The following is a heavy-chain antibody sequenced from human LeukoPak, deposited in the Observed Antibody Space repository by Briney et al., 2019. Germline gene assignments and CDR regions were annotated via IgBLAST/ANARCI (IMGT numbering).Heavy chain of an antibody. J-gene: IGHJ4*02. CDR3: ARGSEWLSTDY. V-gene: IGHV4-31*03. Sequence: SETLSLTCTVSGGSISSSSYYWGWIRQHPGKGLEWIGYIYYSGSTYYNPSLKSRVTISVDTSKNQFSLKLSSVTAADTAVYYCARGSEWLSTDYWGQGTLVTVSS. CDR1: GGSISSSSYY. CDR2: IYYSGST. D-gene: IGHD3-3*01.